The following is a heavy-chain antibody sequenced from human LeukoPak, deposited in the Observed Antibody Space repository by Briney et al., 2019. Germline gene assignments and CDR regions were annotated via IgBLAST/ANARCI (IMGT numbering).Heavy chain of an antibody. CDR2: IKQDGSEK. V-gene: IGHV3-7*01. Sequence: GGSLRLSCAASGFTFSNFWMSWVRQAPGTGLEWVANIKQDGSEKYYVDSVRGRFTISRDNAKNSLFLQMNSLRAEDTAVYYCARDRYSGTYLGASDIWSQGTMVTVSS. CDR3: ARDRYSGTYLGASDI. CDR1: GFTFSNFW. D-gene: IGHD1-26*01. J-gene: IGHJ3*02.